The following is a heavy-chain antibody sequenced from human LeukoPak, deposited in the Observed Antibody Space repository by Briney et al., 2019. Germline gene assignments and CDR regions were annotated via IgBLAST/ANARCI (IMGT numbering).Heavy chain of an antibody. CDR1: GFTVSGNY. D-gene: IGHD3-3*01. CDR2: IHRGGNT. Sequence: GGSLRLSCAASGFTVSGNYMSWVRQAPGKGLEWLSVIHRGGNTYYADSVKGRFTISRDSSKNTVFLQMDSLRAEDTAVYYCAREESGYYRELWGHGTLVTVSS. V-gene: IGHV3-66*01. CDR3: AREESGYYREL. J-gene: IGHJ4*01.